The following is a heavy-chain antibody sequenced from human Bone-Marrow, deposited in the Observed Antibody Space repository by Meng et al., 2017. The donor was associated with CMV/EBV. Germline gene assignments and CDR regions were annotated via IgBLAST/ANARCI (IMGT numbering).Heavy chain of an antibody. V-gene: IGHV3-21*01. D-gene: IGHD3-22*01. J-gene: IGHJ6*02. CDR1: GFTFSSYS. CDR2: ISSSSSYI. CDR3: ARPYYYDSSGYYYYYGMDV. Sequence: GESLKISCAASGFTFSSYSMNWVRQAPGKGLEWVSSISSSSSYIYYADSVKGRFTISRDNAKNSLYLQMNSLRAEDTAVYYCARPYYYDSSGYYYYYGMDVWGQGTTVTVAS.